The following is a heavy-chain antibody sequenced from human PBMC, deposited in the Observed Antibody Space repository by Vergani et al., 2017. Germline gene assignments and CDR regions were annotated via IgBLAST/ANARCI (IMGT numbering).Heavy chain of an antibody. CDR3: AKDGGAAAARLYHFDY. Sequence: EVQLLESGGGLVQPGGSLRLSCAASGFTFSSYAMSWVRQAPGKGLEWVSAISGSGGSTYYADSVKGRFTISRDNSKNTLYLQMNSLRAEDTAVYYCAKDGGAAAARLYHFDYWGQGTLVTVSS. D-gene: IGHD6-13*01. CDR1: GFTFSSYA. J-gene: IGHJ4*02. CDR2: ISGSGGST. V-gene: IGHV3-23*01.